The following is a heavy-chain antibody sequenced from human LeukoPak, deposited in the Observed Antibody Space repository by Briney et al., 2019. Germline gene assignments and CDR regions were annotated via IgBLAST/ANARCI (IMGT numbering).Heavy chain of an antibody. V-gene: IGHV3-48*03. CDR2: ISNIGGGSTT. CDR3: ARGNTGYCTGPTCYNHFYFMDV. CDR1: GFIFSSFE. D-gene: IGHD2-8*02. J-gene: IGHJ6*03. Sequence: GGSLRLSCAASGFIFSSFEMNWVRQAPGKGLEWVSYISNIGGGSTTYYADSVQGRFTISRDNANNSVILHMNGLRAEDTAVYYCARGNTGYCTGPTCYNHFYFMDVWGKGTTVTVSS.